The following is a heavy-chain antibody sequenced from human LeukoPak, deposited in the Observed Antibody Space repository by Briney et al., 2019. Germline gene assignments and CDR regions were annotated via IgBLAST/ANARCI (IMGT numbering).Heavy chain of an antibody. CDR3: ARVDTAMVASDY. J-gene: IGHJ4*02. CDR2: IYHSGST. V-gene: IGHV4-30-2*01. Sequence: SETLSLTCTVSGGSISSGGYYWSWIRQPPGKGLEWIGYIYHSGSTYYNPSLKSRVTISVDRSKNQFSLKLSSVTAADTAVYYCARVDTAMVASDYWGQGTLVTVSS. D-gene: IGHD5-18*01. CDR1: GGSISSGGYY.